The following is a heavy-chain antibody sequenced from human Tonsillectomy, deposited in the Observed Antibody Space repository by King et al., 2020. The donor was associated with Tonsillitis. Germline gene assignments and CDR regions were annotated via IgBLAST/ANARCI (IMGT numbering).Heavy chain of an antibody. V-gene: IGHV7-4-1*02. CDR3: APSAREYSSSWEPSQPWPSDY. D-gene: IGHD6-13*01. Sequence: VQLVESGSELKKPGASVKVSCKASGYTFTSYAMNWVRQAPGQGLEWMGWINTNTGNPTYAQGFTGRFVFSLDTSVSTAYLQINSLKAEDTAVYYCAPSAREYSSSWEPSQPWPSDYWGQGTLVTVSS. CDR1: GYTFTSYA. CDR2: INTNTGNP. J-gene: IGHJ4*02.